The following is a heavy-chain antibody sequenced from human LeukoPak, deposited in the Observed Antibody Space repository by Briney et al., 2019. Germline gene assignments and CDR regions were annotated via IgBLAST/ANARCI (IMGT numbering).Heavy chain of an antibody. CDR3: ARGRWYYDTSGYREQYFDY. Sequence: SETLSLTCTVSGGSISSGGYYWSWIRQHPGKGLEWIGYIYYSGSTYYNPSLKSRVTISVDTSKNQFSLKLSPVTAADTAVYYCARGRWYYDTSGYREQYFDYWGQGTLVTVSS. D-gene: IGHD3-22*01. CDR1: GGSISSGGYY. CDR2: IYYSGST. V-gene: IGHV4-31*03. J-gene: IGHJ4*02.